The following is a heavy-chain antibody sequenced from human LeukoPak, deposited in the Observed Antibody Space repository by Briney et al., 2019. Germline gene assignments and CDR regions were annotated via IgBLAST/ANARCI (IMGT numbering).Heavy chain of an antibody. J-gene: IGHJ4*02. CDR2: MNPNSGNT. CDR3: ARGHYDYVWGSYPDDY. V-gene: IGHV1-8*01. Sequence: GASVKVSCKASGYTFTSYDINWVRQATEQGLEWMGWMNPNSGNTGYAQKFRGRVTMTRNTSISTAYMELSSLRSEDTAVYYCARGHYDYVWGSYPDDYWGQGTLVTVSS. CDR1: GYTFTSYD. D-gene: IGHD3-16*02.